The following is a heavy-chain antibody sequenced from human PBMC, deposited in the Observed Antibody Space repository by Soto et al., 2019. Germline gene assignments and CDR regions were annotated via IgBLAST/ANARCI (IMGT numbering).Heavy chain of an antibody. J-gene: IGHJ4*02. CDR1: GFGFANAW. V-gene: IGHV3-15*01. CDR2: IKSASNGAST. Sequence: PGGSLRLSCTASGFGFANAWMTWVRQAPGKGLEWIGRIKSASNGASTDYGAAVEGRFSISRDDSNNTLHLQMDRLQAADTAVYYCATERYPDLLTSFPLSDYLDHWGQGVLVTVYS. CDR3: ATERYPDLLTSFPLSDYLDH. D-gene: IGHD3-9*01.